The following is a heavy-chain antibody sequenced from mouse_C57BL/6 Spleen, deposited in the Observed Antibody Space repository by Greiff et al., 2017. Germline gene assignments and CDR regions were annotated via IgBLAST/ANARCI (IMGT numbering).Heavy chain of an antibody. D-gene: IGHD3-2*02. CDR2: IHPNRGST. V-gene: IGHV1-64*01. J-gene: IGHJ2*01. CDR1: GYTFTSYW. Sequence: QVQLKQSGAELVKPGASVKLSCKASGYTFTSYWMHWVKQRPGQGLEWIGMIHPNRGSTNYNEKFKSKATLTVDKSYSTAYMQLSSLTSEDSAVYYCARVLRPDYWGKGTTLTVSS. CDR3: ARVLRPDY.